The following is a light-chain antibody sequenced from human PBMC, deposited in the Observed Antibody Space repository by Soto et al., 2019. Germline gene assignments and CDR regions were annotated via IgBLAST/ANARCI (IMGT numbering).Light chain of an antibody. V-gene: IGKV3D-15*01. CDR1: QSVVNN. Sequence: EIVLTQSPFTLSLSPVETGTLSFSASQSVVNNFLAWYQQKPGQAPRLLISGASSRATGIPDRFSGSRSGPEFTLTINSLQSEDFAIYYCQRYNNWPLTFGGGTKVDIK. CDR2: GAS. CDR3: QRYNNWPLT. J-gene: IGKJ4*01.